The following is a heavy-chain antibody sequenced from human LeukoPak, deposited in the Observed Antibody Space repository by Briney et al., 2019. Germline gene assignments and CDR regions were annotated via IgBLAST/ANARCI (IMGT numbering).Heavy chain of an antibody. J-gene: IGHJ4*02. V-gene: IGHV4-59*08. D-gene: IGHD1-26*01. Sequence: SETLSLTCTVSGGSISSYYWSWFRQPPGKGLEWIGDIYYSGSTNYNPSLKSRVTISVDTSKNQFSLRLSSVTAADTAVYYSARLASGSYGPLTPFDYWGQGTLVTVSS. CDR1: GGSISSYY. CDR2: IYYSGST. CDR3: ARLASGSYGPLTPFDY.